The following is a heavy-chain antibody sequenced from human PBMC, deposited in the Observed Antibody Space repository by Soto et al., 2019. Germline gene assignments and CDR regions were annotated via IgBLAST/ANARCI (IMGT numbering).Heavy chain of an antibody. CDR3: ATDYYGSGSNRIDY. CDR2: ISYDGSNK. V-gene: IGHV3-30-3*01. Sequence: PGGSLRLSCAASGFTFSSYAMHWVRQAPGKGLEWVAVISYDGSNKYYADSVKGRFTISRDNSKNTLYLQMNSLRAEDTAAYYCATDYYGSGSNRIDYWGQGTLVTVSS. J-gene: IGHJ4*02. CDR1: GFTFSSYA. D-gene: IGHD3-10*01.